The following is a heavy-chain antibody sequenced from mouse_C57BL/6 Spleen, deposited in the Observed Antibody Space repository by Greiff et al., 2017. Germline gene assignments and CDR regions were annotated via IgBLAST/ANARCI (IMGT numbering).Heavy chain of an antibody. J-gene: IGHJ4*01. Sequence: QVQLKESGPGLVAPSQSLSITCTVSGFSLTSYGVHWVRQPPGKGLEWLVVIWSDGSTTYNSALKSRLSISKDNSKSQVFLKMNSLQTDDTAMYYCARHIYYGNYDAMDYWGQGTSVTVSS. D-gene: IGHD2-1*01. CDR3: ARHIYYGNYDAMDY. CDR2: IWSDGST. V-gene: IGHV2-6-1*01. CDR1: GFSLTSYG.